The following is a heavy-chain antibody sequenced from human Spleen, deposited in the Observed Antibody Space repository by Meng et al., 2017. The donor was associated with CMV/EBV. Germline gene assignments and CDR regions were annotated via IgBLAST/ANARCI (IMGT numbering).Heavy chain of an antibody. V-gene: IGHV4-59*01. Sequence: SETLSLTCTVSGGSISSYYWSWIRQPPGKGLEWIGHIYYGGNTNYNPSLKSRVTISVDTSKNQFSLRLSSVTAADTAVYYCARSWQLAPFDYWGQGTLVTVS. CDR1: GGSISSYY. D-gene: IGHD6-6*01. CDR2: IYYGGNT. CDR3: ARSWQLAPFDY. J-gene: IGHJ4*02.